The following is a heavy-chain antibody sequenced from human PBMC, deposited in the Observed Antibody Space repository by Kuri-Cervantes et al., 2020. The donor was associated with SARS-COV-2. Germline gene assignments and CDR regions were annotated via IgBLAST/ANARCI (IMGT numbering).Heavy chain of an antibody. V-gene: IGHV1-18*04. Sequence: ASVKVSCKASGYTFTRYGISWVRQAPGQGLEWMGWISAYNGNTNYAQKLQGRVTMTTDTSTSTAYMELRSLRSDDTAVYYCARDPPTYYYDSSGYVSAFDIWGRGTMVTVSS. D-gene: IGHD3-22*01. CDR3: ARDPPTYYYDSSGYVSAFDI. J-gene: IGHJ3*02. CDR1: GYTFTRYG. CDR2: ISAYNGNT.